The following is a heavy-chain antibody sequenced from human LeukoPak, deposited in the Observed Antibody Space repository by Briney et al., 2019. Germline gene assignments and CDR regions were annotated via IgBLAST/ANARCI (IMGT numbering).Heavy chain of an antibody. V-gene: IGHV7-4-1*02. Sequence: GASVKVSCKTSGYTFKDYVMNWVRQAPGQGLEWMGWINTNTGNPTYAQGFTGRFVFSLDTSVSTAYLQISSLKAEDTAVYYCARGGHKSLPYWGQGTLVTVSS. J-gene: IGHJ4*02. CDR1: GYTFKDYV. D-gene: IGHD3-16*02. CDR3: ARGGHKSLPY. CDR2: INTNTGNP.